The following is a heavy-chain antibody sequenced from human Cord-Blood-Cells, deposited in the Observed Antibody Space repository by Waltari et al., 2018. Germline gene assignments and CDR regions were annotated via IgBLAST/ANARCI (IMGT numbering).Heavy chain of an antibody. D-gene: IGHD3-22*01. CDR3: ASYDSSDAFDI. Sequence: QVQLVQTAAAAKKPGASVEVPCQASDYTLPGFYMHWVRQDPGQGLEWMGWINPNSGGTNYAQKFQGRVTMTRDTSISTAYMELSRLRSDDTAVYYCASYDSSDAFDIWGQGTMVTVSS. CDR1: DYTLPGFY. CDR2: INPNSGGT. J-gene: IGHJ3*02. V-gene: IGHV1-2*02.